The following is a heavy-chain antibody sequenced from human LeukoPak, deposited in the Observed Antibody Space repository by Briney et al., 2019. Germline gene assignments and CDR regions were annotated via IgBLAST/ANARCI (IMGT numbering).Heavy chain of an antibody. CDR2: IYPRDGST. Sequence: ASVKVSCKASGYTFTSNYIHWVRQAPGQGLEWMGMIYPRDGSTSYAQKLQGRVTMTTDTSTSTAYMELRSLRSDDTAVYYCATHRGYCSSTSCQNELELDYLGQGTLVTVSS. D-gene: IGHD2-2*03. CDR1: GYTFTSNY. J-gene: IGHJ4*02. CDR3: ATHRGYCSSTSCQNELELDY. V-gene: IGHV1-46*01.